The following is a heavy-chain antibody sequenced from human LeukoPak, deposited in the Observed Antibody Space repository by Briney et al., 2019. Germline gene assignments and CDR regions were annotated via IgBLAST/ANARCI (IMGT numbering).Heavy chain of an antibody. Sequence: SETLSLTCAVSGGSIISSNWWSWVRQPPGEGLEWVGEIYHSGSTNSNPSLKSRVTISVDTSKNQFSLKLSPVTAADTAVYYCARGELLWFGEDWFQHWGQGTLVTVSS. D-gene: IGHD3-10*01. CDR2: IYHSGST. CDR1: GGSIISSNW. J-gene: IGHJ1*01. V-gene: IGHV4-4*02. CDR3: ARGELLWFGEDWFQH.